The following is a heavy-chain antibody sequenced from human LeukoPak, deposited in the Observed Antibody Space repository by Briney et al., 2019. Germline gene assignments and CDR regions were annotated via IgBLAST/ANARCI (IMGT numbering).Heavy chain of an antibody. CDR2: ISSSSSYI. J-gene: IGHJ4*02. CDR1: GFTFSSYS. Sequence: GGSLRLSCAASGFTFSSYSMNWVRQAPGKGLEWVSSISSSSSYIYYADSVKGRFTISRDNAKHSLYLQMNSLRAEDTAVYYCAKKAVAGTGALIDYWGQGTLVTVSS. CDR3: AKKAVAGTGALIDY. V-gene: IGHV3-21*01. D-gene: IGHD6-19*01.